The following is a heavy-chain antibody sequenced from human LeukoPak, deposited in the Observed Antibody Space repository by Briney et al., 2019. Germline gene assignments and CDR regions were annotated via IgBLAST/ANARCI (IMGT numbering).Heavy chain of an antibody. CDR1: GGSISSSSYY. CDR2: IYYSGST. V-gene: IGHV4-39*01. Sequence: SETLSLTCTVSGGSISSSSYYWGWIRQPPGKGLEWIGSIYYSGSTYYNPSLKSRVTISVDTSKNQFSLKLSSVTAADTAVYYCARLYYYDSSGYYRIDYYYYYYMDVWGKGTTVTVSS. D-gene: IGHD3-22*01. CDR3: ARLYYYDSSGYYRIDYYYYYYMDV. J-gene: IGHJ6*03.